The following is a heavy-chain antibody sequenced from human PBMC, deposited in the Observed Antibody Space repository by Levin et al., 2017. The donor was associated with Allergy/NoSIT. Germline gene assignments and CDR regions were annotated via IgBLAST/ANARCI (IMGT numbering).Heavy chain of an antibody. Sequence: AGESLKISCAASGFTFSSYWMHWVRQAPGKGLVWVSRISSDGSTTTYADSVKGRFSISRDNAKNTLYLQMNSLRAEDTAVYYCARGSLLWFGELFVDWGQGTLVTVSS. V-gene: IGHV3-74*01. CDR2: ISSDGSTT. J-gene: IGHJ4*02. CDR1: GFTFSSYW. D-gene: IGHD3-10*01. CDR3: ARGSLLWFGELFVD.